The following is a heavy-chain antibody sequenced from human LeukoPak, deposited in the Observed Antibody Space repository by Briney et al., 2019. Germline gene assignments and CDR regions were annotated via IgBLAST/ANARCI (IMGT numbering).Heavy chain of an antibody. J-gene: IGHJ5*02. Sequence: ASVKVSCKASGYTFTSYYMHWVRQAPGQGLVWMGIINPSGGSTSYAQKFQGRVTMTRDTSTSTVYMELSSLRSEDTAVYYCARDFRGDNWFDPWGQGTLVTVSS. CDR2: INPSGGST. CDR1: GYTFTSYY. D-gene: IGHD3-10*01. CDR3: ARDFRGDNWFDP. V-gene: IGHV1-46*01.